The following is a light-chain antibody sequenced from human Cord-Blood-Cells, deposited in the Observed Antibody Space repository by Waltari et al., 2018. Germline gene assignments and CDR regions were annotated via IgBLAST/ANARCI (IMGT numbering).Light chain of an antibody. J-gene: IGKJ2*01. CDR2: TLS. CDR3: MQRIEFPYT. V-gene: IGKV2-40*01. CDR1: QRLLDDDDGNTY. Sequence: DIVMTQTRLFLPVTPGEPASVSCGSSQRLLDDDDGNTYMDWYLHKPGQSPQLLIYTLSYRSSGVPDRFSGSGSGTDFTLKISRVESEDLGLYYCMQRIEFPYTVGQRTKLEIK.